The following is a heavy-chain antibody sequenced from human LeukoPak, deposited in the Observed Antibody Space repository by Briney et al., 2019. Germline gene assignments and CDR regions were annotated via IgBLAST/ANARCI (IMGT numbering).Heavy chain of an antibody. D-gene: IGHD5-24*01. V-gene: IGHV1-2*02. Sequence: GASVKVSCKAPGYTLTDHHIHWVRQAPGQGLEWMGWIKSNSGGIKYAQEFQGKVTMTRDASSSTAYMELSSLRSDDTAIYYCARDPVDGYGHLDYWGQGILVTVSS. CDR3: ARDPVDGYGHLDY. J-gene: IGHJ4*02. CDR1: GYTLTDHH. CDR2: IKSNSGGI.